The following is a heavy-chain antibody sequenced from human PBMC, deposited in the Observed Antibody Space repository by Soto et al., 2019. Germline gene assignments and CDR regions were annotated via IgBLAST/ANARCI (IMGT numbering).Heavy chain of an antibody. D-gene: IGHD5-18*01. Sequence: SVQVFCKASGCTVSNSAIRCLRPAPPQVLEWLAGIIPIFATATSAQTFQGRVTIPADESTSTDYMQTCSLRSEDTAVYCCAGEGLEGGYSYENWFDPWGQRPLLSVSS. CDR3: AGEGLEGGYSYENWFDP. J-gene: IGHJ5*02. CDR2: IIPIFATA. CDR1: GCTVSNSA. V-gene: IGHV1-69*13.